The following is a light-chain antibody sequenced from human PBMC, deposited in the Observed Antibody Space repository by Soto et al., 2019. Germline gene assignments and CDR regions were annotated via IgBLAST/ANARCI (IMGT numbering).Light chain of an antibody. Sequence: DIQMTQSPSSLSASLGDRVTITCRPSESIRNELNWFQQRPGKAPRLLIYDTFTLQSGVPSRFSGSVSGTEFSLTISSXQAGDSAIYYCQQSFTTPCTFGQGTKVDTK. CDR1: ESIRNE. CDR2: DTF. CDR3: QQSFTTPCT. J-gene: IGKJ1*01. V-gene: IGKV1-39*01.